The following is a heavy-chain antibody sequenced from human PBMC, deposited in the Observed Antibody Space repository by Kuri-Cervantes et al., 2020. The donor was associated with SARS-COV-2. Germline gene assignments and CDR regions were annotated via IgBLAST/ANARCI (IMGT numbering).Heavy chain of an antibody. D-gene: IGHD1-14*01. CDR2: ISGSGSAI. CDR1: GFIFSDYY. J-gene: IGHJ6*03. V-gene: IGHV3-11*04. CDR3: ARGPLAYYYYYMDV. Sequence: GESLRLSCAASGFIFSDYYMTWIRQPPGKGLEWVSYISGSGSAINYTDSVKGRFTITRDNAKNSVFLQMNSLRAEDTAVYYCARGPLAYYYYYMDVWGKGTTVTVSS.